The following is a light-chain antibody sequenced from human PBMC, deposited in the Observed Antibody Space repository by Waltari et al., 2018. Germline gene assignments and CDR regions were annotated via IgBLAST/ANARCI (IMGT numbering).Light chain of an antibody. CDR1: QSISSS. CDR2: KAS. V-gene: IGKV1-5*03. CDR3: QQYNSFSRT. J-gene: IGKJ1*01. Sequence: DIQMTQSPSTLSASIGARVTITRRASQSISSSLARYQQNPGKAPKLLIYKASTLESGVPSRFSGSGSGTEFTLTISSLQPGDFATYYCQQYNSFSRTFGQGTKVDIK.